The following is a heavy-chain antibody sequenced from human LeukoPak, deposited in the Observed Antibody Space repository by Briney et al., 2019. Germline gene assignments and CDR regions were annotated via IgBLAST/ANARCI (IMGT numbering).Heavy chain of an antibody. CDR3: AKDDCSSTSCAIDAFDI. J-gene: IGHJ3*02. Sequence: GGSLRLSCAASGFTFSSYAMSWVRQAPGKGLEWVSAISGSGGSTYYADSVKGRFTISRDNSKNTLYLQMNSLRAEDTAVYYCAKDDCSSTSCAIDAFDIWGQGTMVTVSS. CDR2: ISGSGGST. D-gene: IGHD2-2*01. CDR1: GFTFSSYA. V-gene: IGHV3-23*01.